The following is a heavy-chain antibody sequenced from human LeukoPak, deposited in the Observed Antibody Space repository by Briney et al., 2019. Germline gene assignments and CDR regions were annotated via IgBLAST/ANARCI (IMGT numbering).Heavy chain of an antibody. CDR2: ISGSGGST. J-gene: IGHJ3*02. CDR3: AKDRPACGGSCYSGSSDAFDI. D-gene: IGHD2-15*01. V-gene: IGHV3-23*01. CDR1: GFTFSSYA. Sequence: QPGGSLRLSCAASGFTFSSYAMSWVRQAPGKGLEWVSAISGSGGSTYYADSVKGRFTISRDNSKNTLYLQMNSLRAEDTAVYYCAKDRPACGGSCYSGSSDAFDIWGQGTMVTVSS.